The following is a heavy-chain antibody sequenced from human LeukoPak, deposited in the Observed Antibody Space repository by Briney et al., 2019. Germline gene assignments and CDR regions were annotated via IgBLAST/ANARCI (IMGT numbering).Heavy chain of an antibody. CDR2: IYYSGST. CDR3: ARRGPHHYGSGSYYVYYYYMDV. V-gene: IGHV4-39*01. J-gene: IGHJ6*03. Sequence: PSETLSLTCTVSGGSISSSSYYWGWIRQPPGKGLEWIGSIYYSGSTYYNPSLKSRVTISVDTSKTQFSLKLSSVTAADTAVYYCARRGPHHYGSGSYYVYYYYMDVWGKGTTVTVSS. D-gene: IGHD3-10*01. CDR1: GGSISSSSYY.